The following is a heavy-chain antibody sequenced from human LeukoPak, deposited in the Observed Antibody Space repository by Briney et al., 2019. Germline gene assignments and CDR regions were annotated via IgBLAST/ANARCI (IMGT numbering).Heavy chain of an antibody. CDR3: ARAMVRGVITIGY. D-gene: IGHD3-10*01. V-gene: IGHV1-2*02. CDR2: INPNSGGT. J-gene: IGHJ4*02. CDR1: GYTFTGYY. Sequence: AASVKVSCKASGYTFTGYYMQWVRQAPGQGLEWMGWINPNSGGTNYAQKFQGRVTMTRDTSISTVYMELSRLRSDDTAVYYCARAMVRGVITIGYWGQGTLVTVSS.